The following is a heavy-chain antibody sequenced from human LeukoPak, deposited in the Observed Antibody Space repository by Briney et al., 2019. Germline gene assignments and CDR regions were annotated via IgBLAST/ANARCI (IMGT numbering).Heavy chain of an antibody. CDR3: ARSYYDSSGHLDY. D-gene: IGHD3-22*01. V-gene: IGHV1-18*01. Sequence: ASVTVSCKASGYTFTTYAISWVRQAPGQGPEWKGWISGYNGNRVYAERFQGRVTMTTDTSTNTVYMDLRSLRSDDTAKYYCARSYYDSSGHLDYWGQGTLVTVSS. J-gene: IGHJ4*02. CDR2: ISGYNGNR. CDR1: GYTFTTYA.